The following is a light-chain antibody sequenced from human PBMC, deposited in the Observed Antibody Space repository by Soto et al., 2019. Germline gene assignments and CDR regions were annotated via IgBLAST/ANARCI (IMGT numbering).Light chain of an antibody. CDR3: LQDYNLPRT. J-gene: IGKJ1*01. CDR1: RDVGND. V-gene: IGKV1-6*01. CDR2: TAS. Sequence: IPMTQSPLSLSASVGDRVIITCRASRDVGNDLGWYQQKPGKAPKLLIFTASTLHSGVPSRFIGSGSGTVFTLTISSLHPEDFATYFCLQDYNLPRTFGQGTTVES.